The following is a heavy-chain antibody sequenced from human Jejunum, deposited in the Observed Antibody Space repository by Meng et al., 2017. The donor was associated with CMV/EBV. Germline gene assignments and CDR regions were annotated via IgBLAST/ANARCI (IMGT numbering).Heavy chain of an antibody. Sequence: AASGFTFTTNWMTWVRQAPGKGLEWVANIKEDGSQKSYVDCVKGRFTISRDNARNSLCLQMNSLRVEDTAMYYCARYNSSASHDFWGQGTLVTVSS. V-gene: IGHV3-7*01. CDR1: GFTFTTNW. CDR3: ARYNSSASHDF. CDR2: IKEDGSQK. D-gene: IGHD6-19*01. J-gene: IGHJ4*02.